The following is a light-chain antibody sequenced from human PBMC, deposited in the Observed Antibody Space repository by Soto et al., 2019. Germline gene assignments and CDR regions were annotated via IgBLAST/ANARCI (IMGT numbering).Light chain of an antibody. V-gene: IGKV4-1*01. CDR1: RSVLYSSNNKNY. CDR2: WAS. J-gene: IGKJ1*01. CDR3: QQYYSTPWT. Sequence: DIVMTQSPDSLAVSLGERATINCKSTRSVLYSSNNKNYLAWYQQKPGQPPKLLIYWASTRESGVPDRFSGSGSGTDFTLTISSLQAEDVAVYYCQQYYSTPWTFGQGTKAEIK.